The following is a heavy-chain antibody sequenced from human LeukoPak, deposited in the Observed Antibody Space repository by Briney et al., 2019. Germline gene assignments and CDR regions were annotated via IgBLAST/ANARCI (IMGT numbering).Heavy chain of an antibody. V-gene: IGHV3-66*01. D-gene: IGHD3-16*01. CDR2: IYSGDSI. Sequence: PGGSLRLSCAASGVSVSSSYMTWVRQAPGKGLGWVSVIYSGDSIYYADSVKGRFIFSRDNSIVTLYLQMNSLRAEDTAVYYCARAPIMNYLSIGFDIWGQATMVSVSS. J-gene: IGHJ3*02. CDR3: ARAPIMNYLSIGFDI. CDR1: GVSVSSSY.